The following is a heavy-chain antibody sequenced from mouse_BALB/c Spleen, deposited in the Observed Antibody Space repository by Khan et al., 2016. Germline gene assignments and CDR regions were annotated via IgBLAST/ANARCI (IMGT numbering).Heavy chain of an antibody. D-gene: IGHD2-5*01. CDR1: GYTFSSYW. CDR2: ILPGSGTT. V-gene: IGHV1-9*01. Sequence: VQLQQSGAELMKPGASVKISCKATGYTFSSYWIEWVKQRPGHGLEWIGEILPGSGTTNYNEKFKGKATFTADTSSNTAYLQLSSLTSEDSAVYSCSRSYYINYDAMDYWGQGTSATVSA. CDR3: SRSYYINYDAMDY. J-gene: IGHJ4*01.